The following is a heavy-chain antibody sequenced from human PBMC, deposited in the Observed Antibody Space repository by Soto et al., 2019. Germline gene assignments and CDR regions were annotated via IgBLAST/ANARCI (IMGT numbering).Heavy chain of an antibody. V-gene: IGHV3-15*01. CDR3: TDPLPWALGWWSFFFLISVPSGVERY. Sequence: VVSLMLSCAASGFTFDSAWMNWVRQGPGKGLEWVGHSRPKLKVGQRTRRHFTREREIDRLKSGFKNKVFLQMNSLNPEDTAMYYWTDPLPWALGWWSFFFLISVPSGVERYWGQGTPVTVS. J-gene: IGHJ4*02. CDR1: GFTFDSAW. CDR2: SRPKLKVGQR. D-gene: IGHD2-15*01.